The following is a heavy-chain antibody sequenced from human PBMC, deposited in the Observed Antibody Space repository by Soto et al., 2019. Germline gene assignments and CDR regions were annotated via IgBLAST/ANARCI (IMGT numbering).Heavy chain of an antibody. CDR1: GGSISSGGYY. CDR3: ADVTTDEYFQH. V-gene: IGHV4-31*01. CDR2: IYYSGST. J-gene: IGHJ1*01. Sequence: QVQLQESGPGLVKPSQTLSLTCTVSGGSISSGGYYWSWIRQHPGKGLEWIGYIYYSGSTYYNPSIKSQVTVSVDTSKNQFSLKLSSVTAADTAVYYCADVTTDEYFQHWGQGTLVTVSS. D-gene: IGHD4-17*01.